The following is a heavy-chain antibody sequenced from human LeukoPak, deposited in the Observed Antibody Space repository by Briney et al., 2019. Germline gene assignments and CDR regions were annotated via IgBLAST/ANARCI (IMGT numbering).Heavy chain of an antibody. Sequence: QTGGSLRLSCAASGFTLSTYWMHWVRQAPGKGLVWVSRINPDGSTTTYADSVEGRFTISRDNAKNTLYLQMNSLRAEDTAVYYCAKGSGYEGYFQHWGQGTLVTVSS. V-gene: IGHV3-74*01. J-gene: IGHJ1*01. CDR3: AKGSGYEGYFQH. D-gene: IGHD6-25*01. CDR2: INPDGSTT. CDR1: GFTLSTYW.